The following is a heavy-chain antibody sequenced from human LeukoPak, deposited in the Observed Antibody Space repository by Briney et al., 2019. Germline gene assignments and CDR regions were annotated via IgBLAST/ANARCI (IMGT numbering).Heavy chain of an antibody. V-gene: IGHV3-43D*03. CDR1: GFTFDDYA. CDR2: IGWNGGST. D-gene: IGHD2-2*01. CDR3: TTEPPMDFFVVLPA. Sequence: GGSLRLSCAASGFTFDDYAMHWVRQAPGKGLEWVSLIGWNGGSTYYADSVKGRFIISRDNSKNSLYLQMNSLRPEDTAVYYCTTEPPMDFFVVLPAWGQGTLVTVSS. J-gene: IGHJ5*02.